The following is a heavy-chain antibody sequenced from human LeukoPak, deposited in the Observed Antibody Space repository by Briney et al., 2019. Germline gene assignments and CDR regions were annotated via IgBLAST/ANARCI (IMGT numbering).Heavy chain of an antibody. CDR2: FDPEDGET. CDR3: ASVDTAMVEFDP. D-gene: IGHD5-18*01. CDR1: GYTLTELS. V-gene: IGHV1-24*01. Sequence: ASVKVSCEVSGYTLTELSMHWVRQAPGKGLEWMGGFDPEDGETIYAQKFQGRVTMTEDTSTDTAYMELSSLRSEDTAVYYCASVDTAMVEFDPWGQGTLVTVSS. J-gene: IGHJ5*02.